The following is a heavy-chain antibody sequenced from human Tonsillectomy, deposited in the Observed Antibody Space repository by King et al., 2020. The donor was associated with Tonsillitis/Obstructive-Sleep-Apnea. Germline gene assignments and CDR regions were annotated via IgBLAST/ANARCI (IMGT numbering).Heavy chain of an antibody. J-gene: IGHJ4*02. Sequence: VQLVESGGGLVKPGGSLRLSCAASGFSFSSYTMNWVRQAPGKGLEWVSSLSSSSGYIYYADSVKGRFTISRDNARNSLYLQMNSLRAEDTAVYYCTRDRGILIGYYPFDCWGKGTLVTVSS. V-gene: IGHV3-21*01. CDR3: TRDRGILIGYYPFDC. CDR2: LSSSSGYI. D-gene: IGHD3-9*01. CDR1: GFSFSSYT.